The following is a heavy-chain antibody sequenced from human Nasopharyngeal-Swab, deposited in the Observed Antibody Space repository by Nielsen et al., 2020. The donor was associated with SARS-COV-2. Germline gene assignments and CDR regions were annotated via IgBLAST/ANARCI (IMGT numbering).Heavy chain of an antibody. D-gene: IGHD3-22*01. V-gene: IGHV4-34*01. CDR3: ARRGYPATDY. CDR2: INHSGST. Sequence: PGKGLEWIGEINHSGSTTYNPSLKSRVTISVDTSKNQFSLKLSSVTAADTAVYYCARRGYPATDYWGQGTLVTVSS. J-gene: IGHJ4*02.